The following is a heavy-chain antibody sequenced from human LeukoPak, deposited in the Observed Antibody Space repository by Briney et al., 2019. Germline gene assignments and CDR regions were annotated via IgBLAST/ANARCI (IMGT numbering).Heavy chain of an antibody. CDR1: GGSISSYY. CDR3: ARGGNDYVWGGYRQPYYFDY. Sequence: SETLSLTCTVSGGSISSYYWSWIRQPAGKGLEWIGRIYTSGSTNYNPSLKSRVTISVDTSKNQFSLKLSSVTAADTAVYYCARGGNDYVWGGYRQPYYFDYWGQGTLVTVSS. D-gene: IGHD3-16*02. J-gene: IGHJ4*02. V-gene: IGHV4-4*07. CDR2: IYTSGST.